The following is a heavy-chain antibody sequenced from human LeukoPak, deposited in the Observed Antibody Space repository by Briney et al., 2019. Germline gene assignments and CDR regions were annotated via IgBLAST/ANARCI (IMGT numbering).Heavy chain of an antibody. Sequence: ASVKVSCKASGYTFTNYGIHWVRQAPGQRLEWMGWINVGNGNTKYSQKFQGRVTITRDTSASTAYMELSSLRSEDTAVYCCARLDYGLGRSLDYWGQGTLVTVSS. V-gene: IGHV1-3*01. CDR1: GYTFTNYG. CDR2: INVGNGNT. CDR3: ARLDYGLGRSLDY. D-gene: IGHD3-10*01. J-gene: IGHJ4*02.